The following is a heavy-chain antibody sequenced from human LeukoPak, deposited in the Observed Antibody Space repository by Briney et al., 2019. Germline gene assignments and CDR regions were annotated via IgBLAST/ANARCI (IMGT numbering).Heavy chain of an antibody. J-gene: IGHJ4*02. D-gene: IGHD3-10*01. CDR1: GYTLSKLS. CDR2: FDPEDGET. V-gene: IGHV1-24*01. Sequence: GASVKVSCKVSGYTLSKLSIHWVRQAPGKGLEWMGSFDPEDGETIYAQKFQGRVTMTKDTSPDAAYMELSSLRSEDTAVYYCATVVLDYFGSGSYSFDYWGQGTLVTVSS. CDR3: ATVVLDYFGSGSYSFDY.